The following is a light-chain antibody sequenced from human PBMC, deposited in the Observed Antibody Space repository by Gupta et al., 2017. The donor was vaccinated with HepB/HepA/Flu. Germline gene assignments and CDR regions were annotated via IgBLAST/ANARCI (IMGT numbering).Light chain of an antibody. CDR2: EDT. V-gene: IGLV6-57*03. J-gene: IGLJ3*02. CDR3: QSFDSTDVNWV. CDR1: SGSVGSSY. Sequence: FMLTQPHSVSESPGKTVTISCTRSSGSVGSSYVQWYQQRPGSAPTNIIYEDTQRPSGVPNRFSASIDRSSNSASLTILGLETEDEADYYCQSFDSTDVNWVFGGGTRVTVL.